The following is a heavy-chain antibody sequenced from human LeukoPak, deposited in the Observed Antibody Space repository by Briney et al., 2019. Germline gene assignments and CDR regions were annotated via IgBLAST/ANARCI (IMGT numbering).Heavy chain of an antibody. CDR3: AKHPQD. J-gene: IGHJ4*02. CDR1: GFTFSSYS. CDR2: ISSGSSYI. Sequence: PGGSLRLSCAASGFTFSSYSMNWVRQAPGKGLEWVSSISSGSSYIYYADSMKGRFTISRDNAKNSLYLQMNSLRAEDTAVYCCAKHPQDWGQGTLVSVCS. V-gene: IGHV3-21*01.